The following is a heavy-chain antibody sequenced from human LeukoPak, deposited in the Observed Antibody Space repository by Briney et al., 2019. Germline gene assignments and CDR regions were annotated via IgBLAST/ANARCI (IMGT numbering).Heavy chain of an antibody. D-gene: IGHD6-13*01. CDR3: ARDPSSSWSDY. V-gene: IGHV3-21*01. J-gene: IGHJ4*02. CDR2: ISSSSSYI. CDR1: GFTFSTYS. Sequence: GGSLRLSCAASGFTFSTYSMNWVRQAPGKGLEWVSSISSSSSYIYYADSVKGRFTISRDNARDSLYLQMNSLRAEDTAVYYCARDPSSSWSDYWGQGTLVTVSS.